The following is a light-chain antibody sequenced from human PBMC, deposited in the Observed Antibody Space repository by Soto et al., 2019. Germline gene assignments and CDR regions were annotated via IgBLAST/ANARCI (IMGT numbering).Light chain of an antibody. CDR1: QSIGLA. CDR2: DAS. Sequence: EIVLTQSPATLSLSPGERATLSCRASQSIGLAIAWYQHKPGQAPRLLIFDASQRATGIPARFSGSRSGPEFTLTINSLQSEDFAIYYCQRYNNWPLTFGGGTKVDIK. V-gene: IGKV3D-15*01. CDR3: QRYNNWPLT. J-gene: IGKJ4*01.